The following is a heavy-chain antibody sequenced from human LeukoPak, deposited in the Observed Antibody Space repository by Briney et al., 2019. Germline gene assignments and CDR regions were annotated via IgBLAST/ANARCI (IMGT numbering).Heavy chain of an antibody. CDR3: ARGRPHGNDY. CDR2: IASDGSST. CDR1: GFTFSSYW. D-gene: IGHD4-23*01. J-gene: IGHJ4*02. V-gene: IGHV3-74*01. Sequence: GGSLRLSCAASGFTFSSYWMNWVRQAPGKGLVWVSRIASDGSSTTYADSVKGRFRISSDNAKNTLYLQMNSLRVEDTAVYYCARGRPHGNDYWGQGALVTVSS.